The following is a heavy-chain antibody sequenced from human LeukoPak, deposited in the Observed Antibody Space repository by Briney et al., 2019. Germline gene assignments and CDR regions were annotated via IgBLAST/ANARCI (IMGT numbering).Heavy chain of an antibody. CDR1: GCHFNSYW. D-gene: IGHD6-19*01. Sequence: GGALEISWWGSGCHFNSYWIGWGRQLPGKGREGRGIIYPGECDTRYSPSFQGQLTISADKSISTPYLQWSSLKASDTAMYYCARSRGPAGTVYFDYWGQGTLATVSS. J-gene: IGHJ4*02. CDR3: ARSRGPAGTVYFDY. V-gene: IGHV5-51*01. CDR2: IYPGECDT.